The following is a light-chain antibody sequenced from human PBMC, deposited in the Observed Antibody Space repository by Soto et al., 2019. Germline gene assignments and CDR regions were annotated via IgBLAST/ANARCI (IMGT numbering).Light chain of an antibody. Sequence: EIVLTQSPGTLSVSPGERDTLSCRASQTVTNNYLAWYQQKPGQAPRLVMSGASSRATGIPDRFSGGGSETDFTLTISRLEPEDFALYYCQQYDSSYTFGQGTKLEIK. V-gene: IGKV3-20*01. CDR3: QQYDSSYT. CDR2: GAS. J-gene: IGKJ2*01. CDR1: QTVTNNY.